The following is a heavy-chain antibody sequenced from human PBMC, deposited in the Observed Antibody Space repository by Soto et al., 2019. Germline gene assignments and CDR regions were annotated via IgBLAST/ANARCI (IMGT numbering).Heavy chain of an antibody. CDR3: ARGRIPIRALDI. Sequence: SETLSLTCAVYGGSFSGYYWSWIRQPPGKGLEWIGEINHSGSTNYNPSLKSRVTISVDTSKNQFSLKLSSVTAADTAVYYCARGRIPIRALDIWGQGTMVTVSS. CDR2: INHSGST. J-gene: IGHJ3*02. V-gene: IGHV4-34*01. CDR1: GGSFSGYY.